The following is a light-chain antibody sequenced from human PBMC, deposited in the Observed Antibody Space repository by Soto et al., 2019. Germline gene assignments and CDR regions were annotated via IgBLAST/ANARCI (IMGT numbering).Light chain of an antibody. Sequence: ILMTQSSPALSVTPRKRATLSYPSSQILLINLAWYQQRPGQAPRPLIYGASTRAIGIPPRFSGSGSGTEFTLTISSLQSEDFAVYYCQQYNNWPYTFGRGTKVDIK. CDR2: GAS. J-gene: IGKJ2*01. CDR3: QQYNNWPYT. V-gene: IGKV3-15*01. CDR1: QILLIN.